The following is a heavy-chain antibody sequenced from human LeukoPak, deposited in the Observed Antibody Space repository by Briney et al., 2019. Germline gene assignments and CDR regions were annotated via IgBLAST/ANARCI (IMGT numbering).Heavy chain of an antibody. V-gene: IGHV4-30-4*08. Sequence: NPSETLSLTCTVSGGSISSGDYYWSWIRQPPGKGLEWIGYIYYSGSTYYNPSLQSRVTISVDTSKNQFSLKLSSVTAADTAVYYCARKGYSNAFDIWGQGTMVTVSS. J-gene: IGHJ3*02. CDR2: IYYSGST. D-gene: IGHD3-22*01. CDR3: ARKGYSNAFDI. CDR1: GGSISSGDYY.